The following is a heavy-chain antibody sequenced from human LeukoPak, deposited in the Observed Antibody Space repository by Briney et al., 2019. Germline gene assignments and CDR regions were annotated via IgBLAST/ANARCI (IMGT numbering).Heavy chain of an antibody. CDR3: ARANSGYDSFDY. CDR1: GFTVSSNY. J-gene: IGHJ4*02. Sequence: PGGSLRLSCAASGFTVSSNYMSWVRQAPGKGLEWVSIIYSGGSTYYADSVKGRFTISRDNSKNTLYLQMNSLRAEDTAVYYCARANSGYDSFDYWGQGTLVTVSS. CDR2: IYSGGST. D-gene: IGHD5-12*01. V-gene: IGHV3-53*01.